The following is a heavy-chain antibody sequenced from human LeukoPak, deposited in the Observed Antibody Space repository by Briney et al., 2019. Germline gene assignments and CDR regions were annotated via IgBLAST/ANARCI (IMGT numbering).Heavy chain of an antibody. D-gene: IGHD4-23*01. Sequence: ASVTVSCKASGYTFTTYGISWVRQAPGQGLEWMGWASGYNGDTNYAQKVQGRVTMTIDTSTSTAYMDLGSLRSAGTAVYYCATNGGNYYYYYMDAWGKGTTVTVSS. V-gene: IGHV1-18*01. CDR3: ATNGGNYYYYYMDA. J-gene: IGHJ6*03. CDR1: GYTFTTYG. CDR2: ASGYNGDT.